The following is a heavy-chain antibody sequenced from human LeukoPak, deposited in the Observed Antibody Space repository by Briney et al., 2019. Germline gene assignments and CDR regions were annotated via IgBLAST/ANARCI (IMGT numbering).Heavy chain of an antibody. V-gene: IGHV1-69*13. CDR3: ARWVAVAGTDVDY. CDR2: IIPIFGTA. CDR1: GGTFSSYA. Sequence: GASVKVSCKAPGGTFSSYAISWVRQAPGQGLEWMGGIIPIFGTANYAQKFQGRVTITADESTSTAYMELSSLRSEDTAVYYCARWVAVAGTDVDYWGQGTLVTVSS. D-gene: IGHD6-19*01. J-gene: IGHJ4*02.